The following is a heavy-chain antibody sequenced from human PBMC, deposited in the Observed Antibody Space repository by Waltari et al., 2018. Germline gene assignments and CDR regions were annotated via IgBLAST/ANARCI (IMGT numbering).Heavy chain of an antibody. CDR2: IFYTGNT. J-gene: IGHJ2*01. V-gene: IGHV4-31*03. D-gene: IGHD4-17*01. CDR1: GDSISRGDYY. Sequence: QVQLQASGPGLVKPSQTLSLTCKVSGDSISRGDYYLTWIRQHPGKGLEWIGYIFYTGNTFYTPSLKSRVTISVDTSQNQFSLHLNYMTAADTAVYFCARFPRVTRSWYFDVWGRGTQVTVSS. CDR3: ARFPRVTRSWYFDV.